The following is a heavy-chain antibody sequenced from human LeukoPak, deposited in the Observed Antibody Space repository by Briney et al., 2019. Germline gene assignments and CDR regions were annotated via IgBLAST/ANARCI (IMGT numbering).Heavy chain of an antibody. V-gene: IGHV1-18*04. Sequence: ASVKVSCKASGYTFTSYGISWVRQAPGQGLEWIGWISAYNGNTNYAQKLQGRVTMTTDTSTSTAYMELRSLRSDDTAVYYCAASDYGDVFDYWGQGTLVTVSS. CDR1: GYTFTSYG. D-gene: IGHD4-17*01. CDR3: AASDYGDVFDY. CDR2: ISAYNGNT. J-gene: IGHJ4*02.